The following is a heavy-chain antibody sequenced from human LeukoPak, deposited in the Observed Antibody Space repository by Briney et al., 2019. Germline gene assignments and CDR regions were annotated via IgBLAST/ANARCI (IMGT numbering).Heavy chain of an antibody. J-gene: IGHJ6*02. CDR2: IYYSGST. CDR1: GGSISSYY. Sequence: SETLSLTCTVSGGSISSYYWSWIRQPPGKGLEWIGYIYYSGSTYYNPSLKSRVTISVDTSKNQFSLKLSSVTAADTAVYYCARDGWRGYSYGTSTYGMDVWGQGTTVTVSS. D-gene: IGHD5-18*01. V-gene: IGHV4-59*12. CDR3: ARDGWRGYSYGTSTYGMDV.